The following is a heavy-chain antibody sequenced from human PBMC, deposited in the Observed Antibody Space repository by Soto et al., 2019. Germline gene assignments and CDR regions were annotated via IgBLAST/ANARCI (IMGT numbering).Heavy chain of an antibody. V-gene: IGHV4-34*01. D-gene: IGHD3-22*01. CDR3: STRAYDTNGYYRFDD. Sequence: SETVCLTCAVYVGSFSGHSWTWIRQSPGKGLEWIGDINHSGRVNYSPSLKSRVTISLDTSKNQFSLTLSAVTAADTAMYYCSTRAYDTNGYYRFDDWGQGTLVTVSS. J-gene: IGHJ5*02. CDR1: VGSFSGHS. CDR2: INHSGRV.